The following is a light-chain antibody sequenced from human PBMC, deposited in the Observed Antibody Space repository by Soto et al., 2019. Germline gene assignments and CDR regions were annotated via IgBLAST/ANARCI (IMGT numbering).Light chain of an antibody. CDR2: GAS. V-gene: IGKV3-15*01. Sequence: EIVMTQSPATLSVSPGERATLSCRASQSVSSNLAWYQQKPGQALRLLIYGASTRATGIPARFSGSGSGTEFTLTISSLQSEDFAVYYCQQYNNWPETFGQGTKVEIK. CDR1: QSVSSN. J-gene: IGKJ1*01. CDR3: QQYNNWPET.